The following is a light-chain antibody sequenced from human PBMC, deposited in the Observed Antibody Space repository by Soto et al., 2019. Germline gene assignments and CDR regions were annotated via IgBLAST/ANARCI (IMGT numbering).Light chain of an antibody. Sequence: NFMLTQPHSVSESPGKTVTISCTRSSGTIASNYVQWYQQRPGSSPTTVIFEHNQRPSGVPDRFSGSVDSSSNSASLIISGLKTEYEADYYCQSYDAANLWVFGGGTKLTVL. V-gene: IGLV6-57*01. CDR2: EHN. J-gene: IGLJ3*02. CDR1: SGTIASNY. CDR3: QSYDAANLWV.